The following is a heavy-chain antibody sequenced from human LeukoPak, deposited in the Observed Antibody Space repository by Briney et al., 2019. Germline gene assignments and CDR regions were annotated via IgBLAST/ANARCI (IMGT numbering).Heavy chain of an antibody. CDR1: GFTFSNYE. D-gene: IGHD2-21*01. J-gene: IGHJ4*02. CDR3: ARASNSHFDY. V-gene: IGHV3-48*03. CDR2: IYTDSTI. Sequence: GGSLRPSCATSGFTFSNYEFSWVRQAPGKGLEWVSHIYTDSTIYQVDSVKGRFTISRDNAKNSLYLQMYSLRTEDTAVYYCARASNSHFDYWGQGTLVTVSS.